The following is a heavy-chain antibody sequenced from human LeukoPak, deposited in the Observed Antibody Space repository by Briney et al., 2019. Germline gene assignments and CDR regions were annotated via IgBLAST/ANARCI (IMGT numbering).Heavy chain of an antibody. J-gene: IGHJ4*02. Sequence: PSETLSLTCTVSSGSISSYYWSWIRQPAGKELEWIGRINTSGSTNYNPSLKSRVTMSVDTSKNQFSLKVSSVTAADTAVYYCARASTGSFYYFDYWGQGTLVTVSS. CDR1: SGSISSYY. CDR3: ARASTGSFYYFDY. V-gene: IGHV4-4*07. CDR2: INTSGST. D-gene: IGHD3-10*01.